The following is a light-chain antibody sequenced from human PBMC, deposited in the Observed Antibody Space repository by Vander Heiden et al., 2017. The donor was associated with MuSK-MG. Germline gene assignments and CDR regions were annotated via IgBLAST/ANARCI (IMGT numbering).Light chain of an antibody. CDR3: QQYNNCPYT. CDR2: GAS. J-gene: IGKJ2*01. CDR1: QSVSSN. V-gene: IGKV3-15*01. Sequence: EIVMTQSPATLSVSPGERATLSCRASQSVSSNLAWYQQKPGQAPRLLIYGASTRATGTPDRFSGSGSGTELTLTISSLQSEDFAVYYCQQYNNCPYTFGQGTKLEIK.